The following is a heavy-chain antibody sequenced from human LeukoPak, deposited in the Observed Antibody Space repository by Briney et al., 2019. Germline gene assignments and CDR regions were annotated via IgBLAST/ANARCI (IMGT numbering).Heavy chain of an antibody. CDR3: AREGVWQLVRRGYYFDY. V-gene: IGHV3-48*01. J-gene: IGHJ4*02. CDR2: ISSSSSTI. D-gene: IGHD6-13*01. Sequence: GSLRLSCAASGFTFSSYSMNWVRQAPGKGLEWASYISSSSSTIYYADSVKGRFTISRDNAKNSLYLQMNSLRAEDTAVYYCAREGVWQLVRRGYYFDYWGQGTLVTVSS. CDR1: GFTFSSYS.